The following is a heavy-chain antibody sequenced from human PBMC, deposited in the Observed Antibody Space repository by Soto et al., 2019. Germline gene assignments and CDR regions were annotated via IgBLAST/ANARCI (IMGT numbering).Heavy chain of an antibody. CDR3: ARQVNYDYVWGSYLAYFDY. CDR1: GGTFSSYA. J-gene: IGHJ4*02. D-gene: IGHD3-16*02. CDR2: IIPIFGTA. V-gene: IGHV1-69*01. Sequence: QVQLVQSGAEVKKPGSSVKVSCKASGGTFSSYAISWVRQAPGQGLEWMGGIIPIFGTANYAQKFQGRVTITADESTSTAYMELISLRSEDTALYYCARQVNYDYVWGSYLAYFDYWGQGTLVTVSS.